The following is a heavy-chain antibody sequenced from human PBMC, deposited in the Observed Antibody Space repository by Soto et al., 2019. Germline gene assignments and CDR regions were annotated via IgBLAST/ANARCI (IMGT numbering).Heavy chain of an antibody. CDR3: ARGRSHMGY. D-gene: IGHD2-21*01. Sequence: QVQLQESAPGLVKPSETLSLTCTVSGGSISSYYWSWIRQPPGKGLEWIGYIYYSGSTNYNPSLKSRVTISVDTSKNQFSLKLSSVTAADTAVYYCARGRSHMGYWGQGTLVTVSS. CDR1: GGSISSYY. J-gene: IGHJ4*02. CDR2: IYYSGST. V-gene: IGHV4-59*01.